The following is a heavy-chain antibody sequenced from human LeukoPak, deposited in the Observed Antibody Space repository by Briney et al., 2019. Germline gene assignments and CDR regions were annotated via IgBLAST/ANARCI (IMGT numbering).Heavy chain of an antibody. D-gene: IGHD3-22*01. Sequence: GGSLRLSCAASGFTFSSYAMSWVRQAPGKGLEWVPAISGSGGSTYYADSVKGRFTISRDNSKNTLYLQMNSLRAEDTAVYYCAKGLENYYDSSGYSPFDYWGQGTLVTVSS. CDR3: AKGLENYYDSSGYSPFDY. CDR1: GFTFSSYA. V-gene: IGHV3-23*01. CDR2: ISGSGGST. J-gene: IGHJ4*02.